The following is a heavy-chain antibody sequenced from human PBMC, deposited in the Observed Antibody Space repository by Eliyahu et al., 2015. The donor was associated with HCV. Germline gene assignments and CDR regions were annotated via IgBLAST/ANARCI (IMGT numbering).Heavy chain of an antibody. D-gene: IGHD3-16*01. Sequence: QVQLQESGPGLVKPSQTLSLSCTVSGVSISSPSYYWSWIRQHPGKGLEWLGYMHYSGTTYYNPSLKSRGSISLDTSRNQFSLQLNSVTAADTALYFCARLKGGDYFDYWGRGTLVTVSS. CDR1: GVSISSPSYY. J-gene: IGHJ4*02. V-gene: IGHV4-31*03. CDR3: ARLKGGDYFDY. CDR2: MHYSGTT.